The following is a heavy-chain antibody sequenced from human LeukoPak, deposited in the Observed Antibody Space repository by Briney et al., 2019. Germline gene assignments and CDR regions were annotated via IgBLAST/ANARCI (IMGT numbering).Heavy chain of an antibody. CDR3: ARTINYFDY. Sequence: KLSETLSLTCAVYGGSFSGYYWSWIRQPPGKGLEWIGEINHSGSTNYNPSLKSRVTISVDTSKNQFSLKLSSVTAADTAVYYCARTINYFDYWGQGTLVTVSS. D-gene: IGHD3-3*01. CDR2: INHSGST. V-gene: IGHV4-34*01. J-gene: IGHJ4*02. CDR1: GGSFSGYY.